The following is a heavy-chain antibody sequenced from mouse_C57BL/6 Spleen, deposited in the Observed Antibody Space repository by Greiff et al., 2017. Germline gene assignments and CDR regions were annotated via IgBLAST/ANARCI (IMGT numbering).Heavy chain of an antibody. CDR3: ARGYDGYYGFFFDY. V-gene: IGHV5-17*01. J-gene: IGHJ2*01. Sequence: EVQGVESGGGLVKPGGSLKLSCAASGFTFSDYGMHWVRQAPEKGLEWVAYISSGSSTIYYADTVKGRFTISRENAKNTLFLQMTSLRSEDTAMYYCARGYDGYYGFFFDYWGQGTTLTVSS. CDR1: GFTFSDYG. CDR2: ISSGSSTI. D-gene: IGHD2-3*01.